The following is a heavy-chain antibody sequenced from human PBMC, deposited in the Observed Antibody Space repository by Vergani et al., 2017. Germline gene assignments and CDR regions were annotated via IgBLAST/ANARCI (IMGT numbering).Heavy chain of an antibody. CDR2: IYYSGST. CDR3: ARRSQSRYETYYYYGMDV. D-gene: IGHD5-12*01. CDR1: GGSISSYY. J-gene: IGHJ6*02. V-gene: IGHV4-59*01. Sequence: QVQLQESGPGLVKPSETLSLTCTVSGGSISSYYWSWIRQPPGKGLEWIGYIYYSGSTNYSPSLKSRVTISVDTSKNQFSLKLSSVTAADTAVYYCARRSQSRYETYYYYGMDVWGQGTTVTVSS.